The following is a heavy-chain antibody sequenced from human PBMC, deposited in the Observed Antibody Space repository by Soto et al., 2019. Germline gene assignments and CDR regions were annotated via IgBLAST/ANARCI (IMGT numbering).Heavy chain of an antibody. CDR3: ARDSSYDILTGYYYFDY. CDR1: GYTFTSYG. J-gene: IGHJ4*02. Sequence: QVQLVQSGAEVKKPGASVKVSCKASGYTFTSYGIIWVRQAPGQGLEWMGWVSAYNGNTNYAQKLQGRVTMTTDTSTSTAYMELRSLRSDDTAVYYCARDSSYDILTGYYYFDYWGQGTLVTVSS. CDR2: VSAYNGNT. V-gene: IGHV1-18*01. D-gene: IGHD3-9*01.